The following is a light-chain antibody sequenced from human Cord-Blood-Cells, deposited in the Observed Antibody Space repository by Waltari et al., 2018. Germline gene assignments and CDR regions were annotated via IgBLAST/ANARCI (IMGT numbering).Light chain of an antibody. CDR2: EVS. Sequence: QSALTQPASVSGSPGQSITISCTGTSSDVGGYNYVPWYQQHPGKAPNLMSYEVSNRPSGVSNRFSGSKSGNTASLTISGLQAEDEADYYCSSYTSSSTVFGGGTKLTVL. CDR1: SSDVGGYNY. V-gene: IGLV2-14*01. J-gene: IGLJ2*01. CDR3: SSYTSSSTV.